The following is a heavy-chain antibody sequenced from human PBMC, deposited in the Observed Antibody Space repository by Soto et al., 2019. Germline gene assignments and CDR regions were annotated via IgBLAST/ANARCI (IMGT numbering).Heavy chain of an antibody. J-gene: IGHJ4*02. CDR2: IYYSGST. CDR3: ARVWDSSGPNFDY. Sequence: PSETLSLTCTVSGGSISSVGYYWSWIRQHPGKGLEWIGYIYYSGSTYYNSSLKSRVTISVDTSKNQFSLKLSSVTAADTAVYYCARVWDSSGPNFDYWGQGTLVTVS. CDR1: GGSISSVGYY. D-gene: IGHD3-22*01. V-gene: IGHV4-31*03.